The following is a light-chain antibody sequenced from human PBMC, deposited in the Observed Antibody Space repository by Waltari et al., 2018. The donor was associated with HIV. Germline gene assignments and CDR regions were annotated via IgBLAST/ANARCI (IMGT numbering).Light chain of an antibody. CDR2: CNN. J-gene: IGLJ1*01. V-gene: IGLV1-40*01. Sequence: QSVLTQPPSLSGAPGQRVTSHCTVSKTNIGAGYAVQWYQQVPGTAPKLLIYCNNNRPSGVPERFSCAKSATSASLAITWLQAEDEADYYCQSWDDSLSGYVFGTGSKVTVL. CDR3: QSWDDSLSGYV. CDR1: KTNIGAGYA.